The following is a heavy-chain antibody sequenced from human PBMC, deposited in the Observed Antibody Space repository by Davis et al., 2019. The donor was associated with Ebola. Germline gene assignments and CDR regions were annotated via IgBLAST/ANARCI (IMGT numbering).Heavy chain of an antibody. V-gene: IGHV3-30*03. J-gene: IGHJ6*02. Sequence: GESLKISCAASGFTFSSYGMHWVRQAPGKGLEWVAVISYDGSNKYYADSVKGRFTVSRDNAKNSLYLQMNSLRAEDTAVYYCARAIAGSGSYLDYYYYYGMDVWGQGTTVTVSS. CDR1: GFTFSSYG. CDR3: ARAIAGSGSYLDYYYYYGMDV. D-gene: IGHD1-26*01. CDR2: ISYDGSNK.